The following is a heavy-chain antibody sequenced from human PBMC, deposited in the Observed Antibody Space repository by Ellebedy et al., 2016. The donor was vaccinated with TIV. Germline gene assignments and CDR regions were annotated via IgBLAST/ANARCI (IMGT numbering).Heavy chain of an antibody. CDR3: AKELWSRNYLDY. V-gene: IGHV3-23*01. J-gene: IGHJ4*02. D-gene: IGHD3-10*01. CDR1: GFTLSSYV. Sequence: GGSLRLXCAGSGFTLSSYVMSWVRQAPGKGLEWVSGISGSGRTTYYAESVKGRFTISRDNSKNTLYLQMNSLRAEDTAVYYCAKELWSRNYLDYWGQGTLVTVSS. CDR2: ISGSGRTT.